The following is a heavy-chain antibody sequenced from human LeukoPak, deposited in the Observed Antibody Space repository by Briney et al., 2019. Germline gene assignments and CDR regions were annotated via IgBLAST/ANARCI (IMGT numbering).Heavy chain of an antibody. D-gene: IGHD1-14*01. Sequence: LEWVSAISGSADTTYYADSVKGRFTISRDNSKNTLYLQMNSLRAEDTAVYYCAKHTGHEAPWGQGTLVTVSS. CDR3: AKHTGHEAP. V-gene: IGHV3-23*01. J-gene: IGHJ5*02. CDR2: ISGSADTT.